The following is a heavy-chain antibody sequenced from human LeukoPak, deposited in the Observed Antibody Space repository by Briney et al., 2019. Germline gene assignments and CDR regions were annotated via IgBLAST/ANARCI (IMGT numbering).Heavy chain of an antibody. V-gene: IGHV4-59*08. J-gene: IGHJ6*02. Sequence: PSETLSLTCTVSGGSISSYYWSWIRQPPAKGLEWIGYIYYSGSTNYNPSLKSRVTISVDTSKNQFSLKLSSVTAAHTAVYYCARIYYYYGMDVWGQGTTVTVSS. CDR3: ARIYYYYGMDV. CDR2: IYYSGST. CDR1: GGSISSYY.